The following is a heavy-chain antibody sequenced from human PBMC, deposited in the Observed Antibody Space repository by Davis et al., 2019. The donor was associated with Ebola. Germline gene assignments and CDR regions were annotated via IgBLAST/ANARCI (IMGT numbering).Heavy chain of an antibody. D-gene: IGHD4-23*01. CDR3: AIRYGGNSLDY. V-gene: IGHV1-18*01. CDR2: ISANNGLT. Sequence: ASVKVSCKASGYTFSNYGITWVRQAPGQGLEWVGWISANNGLTNYAQKFQGRVTMTTDTSTSTAYMELRSLTSDDTAVYYCAIRYGGNSLDYWGQGTLVTVSS. CDR1: GYTFSNYG. J-gene: IGHJ4*02.